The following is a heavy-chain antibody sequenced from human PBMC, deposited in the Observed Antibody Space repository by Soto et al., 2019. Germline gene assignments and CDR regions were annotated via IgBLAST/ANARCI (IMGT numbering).Heavy chain of an antibody. V-gene: IGHV4-4*02. Sequence: QVQLQESGPGLVKPSGTLSLTCAVSGGSISSSNWWSWVRQPPGKGLEWIGEIYHSGNTNYNPSRKRRVTMAVDKSRNQFSLKLSSVTAADKAVYYCARRCGEGRVDYWGPGTLVTVSS. CDR2: IYHSGNT. J-gene: IGHJ4*02. CDR1: GGSISSSNW. CDR3: ARRCGEGRVDY. D-gene: IGHD2-21*01.